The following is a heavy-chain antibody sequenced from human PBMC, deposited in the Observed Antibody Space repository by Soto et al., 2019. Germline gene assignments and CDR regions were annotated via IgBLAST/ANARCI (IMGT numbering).Heavy chain of an antibody. CDR2: INHSGST. D-gene: IGHD1-26*01. CDR1: GGSFSGYY. Sequence: SETLSLTCAVYGGSFSGYYWSWIRQPPGKGLEWIGEINHSGSTNYNPSLKSRVTISVDKSKNQFSLKLNSVTAADTAVYFCARGDRENYYYYYMDVWGKGTTVTVSS. J-gene: IGHJ6*03. V-gene: IGHV4-34*01. CDR3: ARGDRENYYYYYMDV.